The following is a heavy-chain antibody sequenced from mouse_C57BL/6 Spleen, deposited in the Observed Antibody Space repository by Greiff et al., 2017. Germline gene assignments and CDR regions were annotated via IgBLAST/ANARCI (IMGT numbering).Heavy chain of an antibody. J-gene: IGHJ2*01. CDR2: IYTGSGST. CDR1: GYTFTSYW. D-gene: IGHD1-1*01. CDR3: ARYGSSLYYFDY. Sequence: QVQLQQPGAELVKPGASVKMSCKASGYTFTSYWITWVKQRPGQGLEWIGDIYTGSGSTSYNEKFTSKATLTVDTSSSTAYMQLSSLTSEDSAVDYCARYGSSLYYFDYWGQGTTLTVSS. V-gene: IGHV1-55*01.